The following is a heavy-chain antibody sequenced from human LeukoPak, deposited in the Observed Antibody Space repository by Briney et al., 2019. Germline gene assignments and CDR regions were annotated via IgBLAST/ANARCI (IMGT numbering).Heavy chain of an antibody. CDR3: ARHPYCSSTSCFHWYFDL. CDR1: GYTFTSYG. V-gene: IGHV1-18*01. Sequence: ASVKVSCKASGYTFTSYGISWVRQAPGQGLEWMGWISAYNGNTNYAQKLQGRVTMTTDTSTSTAYMELRSLRSDDTAVYYCARHPYCSSTSCFHWYFDLWGRGTLVTVSS. D-gene: IGHD2-2*01. J-gene: IGHJ2*01. CDR2: ISAYNGNT.